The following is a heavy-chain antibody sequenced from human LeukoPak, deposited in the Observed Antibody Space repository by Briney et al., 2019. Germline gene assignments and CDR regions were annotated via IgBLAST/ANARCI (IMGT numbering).Heavy chain of an antibody. CDR1: GGSISSSSYY. J-gene: IGHJ3*02. CDR2: IYYSGST. Sequence: KPSETLSLTCTVSGGSISSSSYYWGWLRQPPGQGLEWIGSIYYSGSTYYNPSLKSRVTISVDTSKNQFYLKLSAVTAADTAVYYCARQSPHCSSTSCYDAFDIWGQGTMVTVSS. V-gene: IGHV4-39*01. CDR3: ARQSPHCSSTSCYDAFDI. D-gene: IGHD2-2*01.